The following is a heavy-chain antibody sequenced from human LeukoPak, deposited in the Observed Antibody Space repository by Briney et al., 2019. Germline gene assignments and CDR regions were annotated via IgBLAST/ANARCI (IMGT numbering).Heavy chain of an antibody. CDR1: GFTFNNYA. V-gene: IGHV3-23*01. CDR2: ISGFGGST. Sequence: GGSLRLSCAASGFTFNNYAMNWVRQAPGKGLEWVSGISGFGGSTYYAPSVKGRLTISRDNFGNMLYLHLDSLRVEDTAIYYCARRSGSSWSSFDYWGQGALVTVSS. CDR3: ARRSGSSWSSFDY. D-gene: IGHD6-13*01. J-gene: IGHJ4*02.